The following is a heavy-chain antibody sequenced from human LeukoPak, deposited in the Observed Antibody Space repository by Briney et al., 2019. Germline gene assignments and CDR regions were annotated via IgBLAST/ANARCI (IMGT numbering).Heavy chain of an antibody. CDR3: ARAAAGTFYY. D-gene: IGHD6-13*01. CDR2: ISYDGSNK. V-gene: IGHV3-30-3*01. CDR1: GFTFSSYA. Sequence: GGSLRFSCAASGFTFSSYAMHWVRQAPGKGLEWVAVISYDGSNKYYADSVKGRFTISRDNSKNTLYLQMNSLRAEDTAVYYCARAAAGTFYYWGQGTLVTVSS. J-gene: IGHJ4*02.